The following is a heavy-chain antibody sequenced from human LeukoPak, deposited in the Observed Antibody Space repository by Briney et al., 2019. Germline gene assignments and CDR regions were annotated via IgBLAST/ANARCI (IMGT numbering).Heavy chain of an antibody. CDR3: ARAQTMETIFGVVIPPYYYYYMDV. V-gene: IGHV3-21*01. Sequence: PGGSLRLSCAASGFTFSSYSMNWVRQAPGKGLEWVSSISSSSSYIYYADSVKGRFTISRDNAKNSLYLQMNSLRAEDTAVYYCARAQTMETIFGVVIPPYYYYYMDVWGKGTTVTVSS. CDR2: ISSSSSYI. D-gene: IGHD3-3*01. J-gene: IGHJ6*03. CDR1: GFTFSSYS.